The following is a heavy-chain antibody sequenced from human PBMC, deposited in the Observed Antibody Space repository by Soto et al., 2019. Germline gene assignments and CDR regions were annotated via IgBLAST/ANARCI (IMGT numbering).Heavy chain of an antibody. J-gene: IGHJ6*02. V-gene: IGHV3-11*01. Sequence: GWSLRLSCAASGFTFSDYYMSWIRQAPGKGLEWVSYISSSDSTIYYADSVKGRFTISRDNAKNSLYLQMNSLRAEDTAFYYFARVRGQQVYYYYYGMDVWGQGTTVTVS. CDR3: ARVRGQQVYYYYYGMDV. D-gene: IGHD6-13*01. CDR1: GFTFSDYY. CDR2: ISSSDSTI.